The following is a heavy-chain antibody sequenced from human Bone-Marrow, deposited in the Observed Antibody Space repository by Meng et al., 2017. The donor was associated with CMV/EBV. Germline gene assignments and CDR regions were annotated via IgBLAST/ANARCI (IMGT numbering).Heavy chain of an antibody. Sequence: GGSLRLSCAASGFTFSSYAMSWVRQAPGKGLEWVSSISGGSTYYADSRKGKFTISRDNSKNTQHLQMNSLGAEDTAVYYCAKGAPSKPIDYWGQGTLVTVSS. CDR3: AKGAPSKPIDY. CDR2: ISGGST. D-gene: IGHD1-14*01. V-gene: IGHV3-38-3*01. CDR1: GFTFSSYA. J-gene: IGHJ4*02.